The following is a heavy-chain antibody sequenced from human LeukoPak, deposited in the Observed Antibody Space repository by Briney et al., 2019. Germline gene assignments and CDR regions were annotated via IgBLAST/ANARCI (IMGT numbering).Heavy chain of an antibody. D-gene: IGHD3-10*01. J-gene: IGHJ4*02. CDR1: GGSFSGYY. CDR3: ATLDPFGAYFDY. Sequence: SETLSLTCAVYGGSFSGYYWSWIRQPPGKGLEWIGEINHSGSTNYNPSLKSRVTISVDTSKNQFSLKLSSVTAADTAVYYCATLDPFGAYFDYWGQGTLVTVSS. CDR2: INHSGST. V-gene: IGHV4-34*01.